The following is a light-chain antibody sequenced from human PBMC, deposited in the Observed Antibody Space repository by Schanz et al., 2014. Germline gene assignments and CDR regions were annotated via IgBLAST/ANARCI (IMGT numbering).Light chain of an antibody. CDR1: DSNVGDND. Sequence: QSVLTQPPSVSAAPGQKVTISCSGGDSNVGDNDVSWYQQFPGTAPKLLIYDDNKRPSGIPDRFSVSKSGTSATLDITGLQTDDEADYYCGIWDYSLNVGTFGGGTKLTVL. CDR2: DDN. J-gene: IGLJ3*02. V-gene: IGLV1-51*01. CDR3: GIWDYSLNVGT.